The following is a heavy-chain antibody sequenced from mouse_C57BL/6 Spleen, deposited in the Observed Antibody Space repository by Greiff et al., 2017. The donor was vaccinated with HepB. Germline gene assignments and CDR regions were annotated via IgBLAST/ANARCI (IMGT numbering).Heavy chain of an antibody. V-gene: IGHV3-6*01. CDR1: GYSITSGYY. CDR3: ARDRGNFPYYYAMDY. J-gene: IGHJ4*01. CDR2: ISYDGSN. D-gene: IGHD2-1*01. Sequence: EVHLVESGPGLVKPSQSLSLTCSVTGYSITSGYYWNWIRQFPGNKLEWMGYISYDGSNNYNPSLKNRISIPRDTSKNQFFLKLNSVTTEDTATYYCARDRGNFPYYYAMDYWGQGTSVTVSS.